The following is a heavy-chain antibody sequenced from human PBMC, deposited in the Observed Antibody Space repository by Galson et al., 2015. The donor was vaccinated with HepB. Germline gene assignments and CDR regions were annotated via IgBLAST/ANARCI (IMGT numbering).Heavy chain of an antibody. CDR3: ARHSYGSGDFSYLDY. V-gene: IGHV5-51*01. Sequence: QSGAEVKKPGESLKISCEGSGYSFTSYWIGWVRQMPGKGLEWMGIIYPGDSDTRYSPSFQGQVTISADKSISTAYLQWSSLKASDTAMYYCARHSYGSGDFSYLDYWGQGTLVTVSS. CDR2: IYPGDSDT. J-gene: IGHJ4*02. CDR1: GYSFTSYW. D-gene: IGHD3-10*01.